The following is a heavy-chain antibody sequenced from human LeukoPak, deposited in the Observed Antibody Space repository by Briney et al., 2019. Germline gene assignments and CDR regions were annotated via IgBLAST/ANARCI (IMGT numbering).Heavy chain of an antibody. CDR1: GFTFSSYN. Sequence: GGSLSLSCAASGFTFSSYNMKWVRQAPGKGLEWVSSISSRSSYIFYADSVKGRFTISRDNAKKSLYLQMNSLRAEDTAVYYCASGGNYFDYSGQGTLVTVSS. J-gene: IGHJ4*02. V-gene: IGHV3-21*01. CDR2: ISSRSSYI. CDR3: ASGGNYFDY. D-gene: IGHD3-3*01.